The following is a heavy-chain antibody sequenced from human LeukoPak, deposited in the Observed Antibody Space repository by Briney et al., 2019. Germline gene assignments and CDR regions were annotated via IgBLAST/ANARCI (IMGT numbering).Heavy chain of an antibody. V-gene: IGHV3-64D*09. CDR2: INSNGGTT. CDR3: VKVYGGIVFDQ. J-gene: IGHJ4*02. Sequence: GGSLRLSCAASGFTFSSFPMHWVRQAPGKGLEYVSGINSNGGTTYYADSLKGRFTISRDNSKNTLYLHMGSLRAEDTAVYYCVKVYGGIVFDQWDQGILVTVSS. D-gene: IGHD4-23*01. CDR1: GFTFSSFP.